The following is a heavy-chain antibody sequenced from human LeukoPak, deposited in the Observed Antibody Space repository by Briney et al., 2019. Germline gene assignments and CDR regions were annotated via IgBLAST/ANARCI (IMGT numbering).Heavy chain of an antibody. J-gene: IGHJ6*02. Sequence: ASVKVSCKASGYTFTGYYMHWVRQAPGQGLEWMGWINPNSGGTNYAQKFQGRVTMTRDTSISTAYMELSRLRSDDTAVYYCARDLTPYHYGSGSYDLYYYGMDVWGQGTTVTVSS. CDR1: GYTFTGYY. D-gene: IGHD3-10*01. CDR2: INPNSGGT. V-gene: IGHV1-2*02. CDR3: ARDLTPYHYGSGSYDLYYYGMDV.